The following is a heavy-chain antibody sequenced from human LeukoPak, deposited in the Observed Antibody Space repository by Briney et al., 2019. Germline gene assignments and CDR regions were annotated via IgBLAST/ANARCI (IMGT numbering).Heavy chain of an antibody. CDR3: ARAKFDSSGYNWFDP. Sequence: GASVKVSCKASGGTFSSYAFSWVRQAPGQGLEWLGGIIPMFGTATYAPKFQGRVTITADESSTTAYMELSSLRSDDTAVYYCARAKFDSSGYNWFDPWGQGTLVTVSS. CDR2: IIPMFGTA. V-gene: IGHV1-69*13. CDR1: GGTFSSYA. J-gene: IGHJ5*02. D-gene: IGHD3-22*01.